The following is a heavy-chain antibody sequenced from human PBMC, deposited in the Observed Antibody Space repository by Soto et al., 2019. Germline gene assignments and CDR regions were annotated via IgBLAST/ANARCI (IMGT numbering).Heavy chain of an antibody. CDR3: ARDVGYFYDDRAAGDFDF. V-gene: IGHV4-4*02. J-gene: IGHJ4*02. Sequence: QVQLQESGPGLVKPSGTLSLTCAVSGNSISSSNWWSWVRQPPGKGLDWIGEIHHTGSTNYNPSLKSRVTISVDKSKNQFSLTLSSVSAADTAVYYWARDVGYFYDDRAAGDFDFWGQGTLVTVSS. CDR2: IHHTGST. D-gene: IGHD3-22*01. CDR1: GNSISSSNW.